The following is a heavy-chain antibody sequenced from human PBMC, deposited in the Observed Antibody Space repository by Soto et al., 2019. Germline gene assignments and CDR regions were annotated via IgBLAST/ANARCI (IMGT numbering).Heavy chain of an antibody. J-gene: IGHJ4*02. CDR1: GFTFGIYA. D-gene: IGHD6-19*01. V-gene: IGHV3-23*01. Sequence: GGSLRPSCAAPGFTFGIYAMSCARQAPGLELEWVSAISGSGGSTYYADSVKGRFTIYRDNSKNTLYLQMNSLSAEDTAVYYCAKRHPCGSGCYFGYWRQGTLVTVS. CDR3: AKRHPCGSGCYFGY. CDR2: ISGSGGST.